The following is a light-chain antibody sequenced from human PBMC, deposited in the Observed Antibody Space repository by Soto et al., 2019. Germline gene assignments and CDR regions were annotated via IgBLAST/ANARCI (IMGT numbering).Light chain of an antibody. J-gene: IGLJ1*01. CDR2: DVS. V-gene: IGLV2-14*01. Sequence: QSALTQPASVSGSPGQSITISCTGTSSDVGGHNSVSWYRQDPGKAPKLMIYDVSNRPSGVSDRFSGSKSGNTASLTISGLQIEDEADYYCSSFTSSVTYLFGNGTKV. CDR1: SSDVGGHNS. CDR3: SSFTSSVTYL.